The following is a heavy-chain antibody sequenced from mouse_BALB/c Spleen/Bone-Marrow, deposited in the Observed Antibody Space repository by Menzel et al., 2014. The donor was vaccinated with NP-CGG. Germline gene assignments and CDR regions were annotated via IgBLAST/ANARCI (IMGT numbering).Heavy chain of an antibody. Sequence: VQLKESGPEPVKPGASVKMSCKASGYTFTSYVMHWVKQKPGQGLEWIGYINPYNDGTKYNEKFKGKATLTSDKSSSTAYMELSSLTSEDSAVYYCARWRYPYAMDYWGQGTSVTVSS. CDR1: GYTFTSYV. CDR3: ARWRYPYAMDY. J-gene: IGHJ4*01. D-gene: IGHD2-12*01. CDR2: INPYNDGT. V-gene: IGHV1-14*01.